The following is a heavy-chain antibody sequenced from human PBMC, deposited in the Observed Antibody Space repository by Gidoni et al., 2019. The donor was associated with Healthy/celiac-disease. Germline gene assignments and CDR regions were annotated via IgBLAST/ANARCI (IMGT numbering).Heavy chain of an antibody. CDR2: IGSSSSYI. Sequence: EVQLVESGGGRLKPGGSLSLPGPALEFTFSNYNMKWVRQPPGKGLEWVSSIGSSSSYIYYADSVKGRFTISIDNAKNSLYLQMNSLRAEDTAVYYCARVTASGGGATDYWGQGTLVTVSS. J-gene: IGHJ4*02. V-gene: IGHV3-21*01. D-gene: IGHD3-16*01. CDR1: EFTFSNYN. CDR3: ARVTASGGGATDY.